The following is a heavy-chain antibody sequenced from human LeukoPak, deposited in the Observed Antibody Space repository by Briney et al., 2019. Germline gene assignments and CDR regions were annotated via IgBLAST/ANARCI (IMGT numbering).Heavy chain of an antibody. D-gene: IGHD5-18*01. J-gene: IGHJ4*02. CDR3: ARSGGYRDRVFDY. CDR1: GGSISSYY. Sequence: SSETLSLTCTVSGGSISSYYWSWIRQPPGKGLEWIGYIYYSGSTNYNPSLKSRVTISVDTSKNQFSLKLSSVTAADTAVYYCARSGGYRDRVFDYWGQGTLVTVSS. CDR2: IYYSGST. V-gene: IGHV4-59*01.